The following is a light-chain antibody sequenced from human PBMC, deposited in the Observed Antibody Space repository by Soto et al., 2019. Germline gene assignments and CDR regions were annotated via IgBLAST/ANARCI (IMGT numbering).Light chain of an antibody. CDR1: SSDVGGYNR. CDR2: EVS. CDR3: SSYTSSSTVV. Sequence: QSVLTQPPSVSGSPGQSVTISCTGTSSDVGGYNRVSWYQQPPGTAPNLMIYEVSNRPSGVPDRFSGSKSGNTASLTISGLQAEDEAAYYCSSYTSSSTVVFGGGTKLTVL. J-gene: IGLJ3*02. V-gene: IGLV2-18*02.